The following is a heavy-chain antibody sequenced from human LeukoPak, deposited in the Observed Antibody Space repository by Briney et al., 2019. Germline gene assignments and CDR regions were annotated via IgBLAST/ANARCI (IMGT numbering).Heavy chain of an antibody. CDR1: GFTFSSYW. J-gene: IGHJ5*02. Sequence: GGSLRLSCAASGFTFSSYWMSWVRQAPGKGLEWVANIKQGGSEKYYVDSVKGRFTISRDNAKNSLYLQMNSLRAEDTAVYHCARDPDTSGHYSWFDPWGQGTLVTVSS. CDR3: ARDPDTSGHYSWFDP. D-gene: IGHD3-22*01. CDR2: IKQGGSEK. V-gene: IGHV3-7*01.